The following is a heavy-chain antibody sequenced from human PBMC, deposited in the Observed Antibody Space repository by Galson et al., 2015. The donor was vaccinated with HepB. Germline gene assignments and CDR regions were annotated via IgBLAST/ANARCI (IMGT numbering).Heavy chain of an antibody. CDR2: IWYDGSNK. CDR3: AKDEGRRITGTPDDAFDI. D-gene: IGHD1-20*01. V-gene: IGHV3-33*06. J-gene: IGHJ3*02. CDR1: GFTFSSYG. Sequence: SLRLSCAASGFTFSSYGMHWVRQAPGKGLEWVAVIWYDGSNKYYADSVKGRFTISRDNSKNTLYLQMNSLRAEDTAVYYCAKDEGRRITGTPDDAFDIWGQGTMVTVSS.